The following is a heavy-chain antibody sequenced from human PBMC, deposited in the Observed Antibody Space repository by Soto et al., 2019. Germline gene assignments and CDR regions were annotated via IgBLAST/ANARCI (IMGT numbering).Heavy chain of an antibody. CDR1: GYFIGAGGYY. J-gene: IGHJ5*02. V-gene: IGHV4-31*03. CDR2: FYSSGSI. CDR3: ARMYSSGSGWFHP. D-gene: IGHD6-19*01. Sequence: SETLSLTCFVSGYFIGAGGYYWSWIRHHPGKGLEWIGSFYSSGSIIYNPSLRSRVSITGDMSTNQFSMSLTSVTAADTARYYCARMYSSGSGWFHPWGQGTLVTVYS.